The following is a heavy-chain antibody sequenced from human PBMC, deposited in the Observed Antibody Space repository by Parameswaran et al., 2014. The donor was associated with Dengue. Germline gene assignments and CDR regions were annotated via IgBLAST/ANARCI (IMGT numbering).Heavy chain of an antibody. CDR2: INTNTGNP. D-gene: IGHD2-21*02. J-gene: IGHJ6*02. Sequence: KVSCKASGYTFTSYAMNWVRQAPGQGLEWMGWINTNTGNPTYAQGFTGRFVFSLDTSVSTAYLQISSLKAEDTAVYYCARGTGSDPRSYYYYGMDVWGQGTTVTVSS. V-gene: IGHV7-4-1*02. CDR1: GYTFTSYA. CDR3: ARGTGSDPRSYYYYGMDV.